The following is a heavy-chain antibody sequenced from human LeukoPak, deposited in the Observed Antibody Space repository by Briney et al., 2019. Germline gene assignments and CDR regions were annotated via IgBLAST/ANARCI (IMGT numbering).Heavy chain of an antibody. D-gene: IGHD3-22*01. Sequence: SETLSLTCTVSGGSIGSYYWSWIRQPPGKGLEWIGYIYYSGSTNYNPSLKSRVTISVDTSKNQFSLKLSSVTAADTAVYYCARSPDYYDSSGYYDLFDYWGQGTLVTVSS. CDR3: ARSPDYYDSSGYYDLFDY. J-gene: IGHJ4*02. CDR2: IYYSGST. V-gene: IGHV4-59*01. CDR1: GGSIGSYY.